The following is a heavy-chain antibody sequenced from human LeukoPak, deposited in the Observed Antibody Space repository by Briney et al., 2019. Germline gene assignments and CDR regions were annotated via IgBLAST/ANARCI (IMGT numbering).Heavy chain of an antibody. CDR2: INPNSGGT. CDR3: ARDDERSSGPRTNWFDP. J-gene: IGHJ5*02. CDR1: GYTFTAYY. D-gene: IGHD3-22*01. Sequence: GASVKVSCKASGYTFTAYYMLWVRQAPGQGLEWMGWINPNSGGTNYAQKFRGRVTMTRDTSISTAYMELSRLRSDDTAVYYCARDDERSSGPRTNWFDPWGQGTLVTVSS. V-gene: IGHV1-2*02.